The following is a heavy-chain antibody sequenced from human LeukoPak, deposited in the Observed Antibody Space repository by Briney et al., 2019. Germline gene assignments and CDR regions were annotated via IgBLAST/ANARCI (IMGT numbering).Heavy chain of an antibody. V-gene: IGHV3-9*01. D-gene: IGHD6-19*01. J-gene: IGHJ4*02. CDR1: GFTFDDYA. CDR3: PRGKQWLEIDY. Sequence: GGSLRLSCAATGFTFDDYAMHWVRQAPGKGLEWVSGISWNSGSIGYADSVKGRFTISRDNAKNSLYLQLNSLRAEDTALYYCPRGKQWLEIDYWGQGTLVTVSS. CDR2: ISWNSGSI.